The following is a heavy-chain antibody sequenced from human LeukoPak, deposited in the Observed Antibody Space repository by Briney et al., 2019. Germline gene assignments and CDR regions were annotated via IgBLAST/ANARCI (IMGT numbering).Heavy chain of an antibody. CDR2: INPNSGGT. D-gene: IGHD3-10*01. J-gene: IGHJ3*02. Sequence: ASVKASCKASGYTFTGYYMHWVRQAPGQGLEWMGWINPNSGGTNYAQKFQGRVTMTRDTSISTAYMELSRLRSDDTAVYYCARDLVGSGQVLASDAFDIWGQGTLVTVSS. V-gene: IGHV1-2*02. CDR1: GYTFTGYY. CDR3: ARDLVGSGQVLASDAFDI.